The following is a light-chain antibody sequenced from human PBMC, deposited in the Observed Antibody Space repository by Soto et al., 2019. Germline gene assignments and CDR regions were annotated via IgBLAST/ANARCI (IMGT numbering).Light chain of an antibody. CDR1: QSVTSSH. V-gene: IGKV3-20*01. CDR2: GTS. CDR3: QQYGSTPLT. Sequence: VLKLSPGTLSLSPVERSTRSCRASQSVTSSHLAWYQQKPGKAPRLLIYGTSSWATGIPDRFSGSGSGTDFTLTISNLEPEDFAMYYCQQYGSTPLTFGGGTKVDIK. J-gene: IGKJ4*01.